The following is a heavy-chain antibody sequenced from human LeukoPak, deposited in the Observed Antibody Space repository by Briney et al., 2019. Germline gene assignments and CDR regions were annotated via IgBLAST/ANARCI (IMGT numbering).Heavy chain of an antibody. Sequence: GSLRLSCAASEFTFSSYGMHWVRQAPGKGLEGVAVISYDGSNKYYADSVKGRFTTSRDNSKNTLYLQMNSLRAEDTAVYYCAKDMVEGSGYYYPTPFDYWGQGTPVTVSS. J-gene: IGHJ4*02. V-gene: IGHV3-30*18. CDR3: AKDMVEGSGYYYPTPFDY. D-gene: IGHD3-22*01. CDR1: EFTFSSYG. CDR2: ISYDGSNK.